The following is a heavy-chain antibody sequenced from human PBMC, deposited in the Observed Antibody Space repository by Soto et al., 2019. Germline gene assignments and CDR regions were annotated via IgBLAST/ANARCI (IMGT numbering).Heavy chain of an antibody. Sequence: GGSLRLSCAASGFTFSSYEMNWVRQAPGKGLEWVSYISSSGSTIYYADSVKGRFTISRDNAKNSLYLQMNSLRAEDTAVYYCARDPVIAAAGTTVEAFDIWGQGTM. CDR3: ARDPVIAAAGTTVEAFDI. J-gene: IGHJ3*02. CDR2: ISSSGSTI. D-gene: IGHD6-13*01. CDR1: GFTFSSYE. V-gene: IGHV3-48*03.